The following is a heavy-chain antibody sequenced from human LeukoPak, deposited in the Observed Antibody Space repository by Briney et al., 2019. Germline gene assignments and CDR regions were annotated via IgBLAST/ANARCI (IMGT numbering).Heavy chain of an antibody. CDR1: GYTFTGYY. D-gene: IGHD3-22*01. Sequence: GASEKVSCKASGYTFTGYYMHWVRQAPGQGLEWMGWINPNSGGTNYAQKFQGRVTMTRDTSISTAYMELSRLRSDDTAVYYCARDINGKRRYYDSSGYFSGGSVYWGQGTLVTVSS. J-gene: IGHJ4*02. V-gene: IGHV1-2*02. CDR3: ARDINGKRRYYDSSGYFSGGSVY. CDR2: INPNSGGT.